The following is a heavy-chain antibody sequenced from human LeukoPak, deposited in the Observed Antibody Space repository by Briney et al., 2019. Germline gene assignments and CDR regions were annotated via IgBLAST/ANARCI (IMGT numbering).Heavy chain of an antibody. V-gene: IGHV3-9*01. J-gene: IGHJ4*02. CDR1: GFTFDDYA. CDR2: ISWNSDTR. CDR3: AREGGWSDGYFLGIEY. Sequence: GGSLRLSCVVSGFTFDDYAMHWVRQVPGKGLEWAAGISWNSDTRGYVDSVKGRFNISRDNAKNSLYLQMNTLRVEDTAVYYCAREGGWSDGYFLGIEYWGQGTLVTVSS. D-gene: IGHD5-24*01.